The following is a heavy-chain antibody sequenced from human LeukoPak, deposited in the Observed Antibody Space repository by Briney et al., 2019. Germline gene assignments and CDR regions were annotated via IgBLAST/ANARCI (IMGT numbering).Heavy chain of an antibody. J-gene: IGHJ3*02. Sequence: GRSLRLSCAAAGFTSGYYAMSWVRQAPGKGLGWVGFIRSKAYGGTTEYAASVKGRFTISRDDSKSIAYLPMNSLKTEDTAVYYCTRDGRRLRAFDIWGQGTMVTVSS. V-gene: IGHV3-49*04. D-gene: IGHD3-22*01. CDR1: GFTSGYYA. CDR3: TRDGRRLRAFDI. CDR2: IRSKAYGGTT.